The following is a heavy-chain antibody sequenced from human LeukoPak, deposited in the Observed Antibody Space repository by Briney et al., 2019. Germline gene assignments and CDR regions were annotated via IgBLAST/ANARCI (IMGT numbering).Heavy chain of an antibody. D-gene: IGHD3-3*01. CDR1: GGSISSSSYY. Sequence: SETLSLTCTVSGGSISSSSYYWGWIRQPPGKGLEWIGNIYYSGSTYYSPSLKSRVTISVDTSKNQFSLKLSSVTAADTAVHYCARAQTDFWSGLYYFDYWGQGTLVTVS. CDR2: IYYSGST. CDR3: ARAQTDFWSGLYYFDY. J-gene: IGHJ4*02. V-gene: IGHV4-39*01.